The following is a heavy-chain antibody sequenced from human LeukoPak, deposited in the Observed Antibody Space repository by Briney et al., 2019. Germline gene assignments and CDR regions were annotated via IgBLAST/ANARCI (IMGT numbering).Heavy chain of an antibody. J-gene: IGHJ4*02. CDR3: ARVGGGDCHKLFDY. CDR2: INPNSGGT. Sequence: VASVKVSCKASGYTFTGYYIYWVRQAPGQGLEWMGWINPNSGGTNYAQKFQGRVTMTRDTSISTAYMQLSRLRSDDTAVYYCARVGGGDCHKLFDYWGQGTLVTVSS. D-gene: IGHD2-21*02. CDR1: GYTFTGYY. V-gene: IGHV1-2*02.